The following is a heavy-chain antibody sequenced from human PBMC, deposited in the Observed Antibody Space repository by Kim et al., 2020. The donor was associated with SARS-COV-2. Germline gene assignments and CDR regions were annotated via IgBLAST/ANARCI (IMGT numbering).Heavy chain of an antibody. CDR2: IYYSGST. CDR3: ARQSTYSGRLGY. CDR1: GGSISSSSYY. D-gene: IGHD1-26*01. Sequence: SETLSLTCTVSGGSISSSSYYWGWIRQPPGKGLEWIGSIYYSGSTYYNPSLKSRVTISVDTSKNQFSLKLSSVTAADTAVYYCARQSTYSGRLGYWGQGTLVTVSS. J-gene: IGHJ4*02. V-gene: IGHV4-39*01.